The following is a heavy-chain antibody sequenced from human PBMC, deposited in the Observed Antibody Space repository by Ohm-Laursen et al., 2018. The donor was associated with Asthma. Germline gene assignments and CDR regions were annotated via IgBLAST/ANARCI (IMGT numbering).Heavy chain of an antibody. V-gene: IGHV3-21*01. J-gene: IGHJ1*01. D-gene: IGHD1-26*01. CDR1: GYTFSRYS. CDR3: ARIGPEWELPGREYSLHH. CDR2: ISTASTFI. Sequence: SLRLSCAASGYTFSRYSIHWVRQVPGKGLEWVASISTASTFIYYADSVRGRFTTSRDNAKYSVYLQMNSLRAEDTALYYCARIGPEWELPGREYSLHHWGQGTQVTVSS.